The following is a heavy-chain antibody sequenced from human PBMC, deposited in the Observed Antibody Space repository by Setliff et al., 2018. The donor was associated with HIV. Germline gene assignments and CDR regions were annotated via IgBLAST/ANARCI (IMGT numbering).Heavy chain of an antibody. J-gene: IGHJ6*03. Sequence: PSETLSLTCAVYGGSFSEYYWSWIRQSPGKGLEWIGEINHSGSTHYNPPRKSRATISVDTAKNQFSLRLNSAIAADTAVYYCASGATLLPGYSDRWEYFYMDVWGKGTTVTVSS. CDR1: GGSFSEYY. V-gene: IGHV4-34*01. CDR2: INHSGST. CDR3: ASGATLLPGYSDRWEYFYMDV. D-gene: IGHD5-12*01.